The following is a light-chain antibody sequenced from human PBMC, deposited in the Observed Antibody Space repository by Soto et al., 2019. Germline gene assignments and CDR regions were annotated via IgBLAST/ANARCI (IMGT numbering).Light chain of an antibody. CDR2: SAS. CDR3: QQYPSSPWT. V-gene: IGKV3-20*01. Sequence: SPGESTTLSCRAGQSVATTFLTDNHHISGQSPRLRVLSASGRATGIPDRFSGSGSGTDFTLTISRLEPEDFAVYYCQQYPSSPWTFGQGTKVDIK. J-gene: IGKJ1*01. CDR1: QSVATTF.